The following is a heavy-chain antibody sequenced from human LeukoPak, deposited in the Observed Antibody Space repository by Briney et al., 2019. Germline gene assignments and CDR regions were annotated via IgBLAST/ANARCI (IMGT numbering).Heavy chain of an antibody. D-gene: IGHD6-13*01. CDR2: IANDGRDK. Sequence: GRSLRLSCAASGFTFSDYGMHWVRQAPGKGLEWVAVIANDGRDKKYADSVRGRFTFSRDNSKNTVYLQMNSLRAEDTAVFYCVKDMKIKAAGYYFDYWGQGTLVTVSS. CDR1: GFTFSDYG. CDR3: VKDMKIKAAGYYFDY. V-gene: IGHV3-30*18. J-gene: IGHJ4*02.